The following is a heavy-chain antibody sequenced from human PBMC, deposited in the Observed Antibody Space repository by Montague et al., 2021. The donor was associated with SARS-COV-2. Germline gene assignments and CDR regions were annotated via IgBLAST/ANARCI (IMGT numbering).Heavy chain of an antibody. CDR3: ARETMTADAFDI. J-gene: IGHJ3*02. Sequence: SETRSLTCTVSGASVGSSDWGWIRQSPGKGLEWIGYFYSVGSTDYNPSLKSRATISRDTSKNQFSLKVRSVTAADTAAYYCARETMTADAFDIWGQGTMVTVSS. V-gene: IGHV4-59*02. CDR2: FYSVGST. D-gene: IGHD1-14*01. CDR1: GASVGSSD.